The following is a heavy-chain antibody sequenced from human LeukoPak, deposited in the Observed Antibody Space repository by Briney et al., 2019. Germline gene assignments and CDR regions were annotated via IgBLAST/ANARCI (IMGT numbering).Heavy chain of an antibody. V-gene: IGHV3-30*18. CDR1: GFTFSSYG. Sequence: PRRSLRLSCAASGFTFSSYGMHWVRQAPGKGLEWVAVISYDGSNKYYADSVKGRFTISRDNSKNTLYLQMNSLRAEDTAVYYCAKSFSTRGGSWYVPLDYWGQGTLVTVSS. CDR3: AKSFSTRGGSWYVPLDY. CDR2: ISYDGSNK. J-gene: IGHJ4*02. D-gene: IGHD6-13*01.